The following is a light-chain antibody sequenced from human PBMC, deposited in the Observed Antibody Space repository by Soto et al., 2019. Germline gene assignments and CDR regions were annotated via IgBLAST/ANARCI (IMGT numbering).Light chain of an antibody. CDR2: DAY. CDR3: QQRSDWPSLT. CDR1: QSVSSY. J-gene: IGKJ4*01. Sequence: DIVLTQSPATLSLSPGERATLSCRASQSVSSYLAWYQQKPGQAPRLLIYDAYNRATGIPARFSGSGSGTDFTLTISSLEPEDFAVYYCQQRSDWPSLTFGGGTKVEIQ. V-gene: IGKV3-11*01.